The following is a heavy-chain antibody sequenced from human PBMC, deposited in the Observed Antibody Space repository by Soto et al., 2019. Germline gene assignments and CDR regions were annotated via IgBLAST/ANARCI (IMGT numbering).Heavy chain of an antibody. CDR1: GYTFISYG. CDR3: AISYSSYALIDYFYYCMDV. J-gene: IGHJ6*02. CDR2: ITAYSGNT. D-gene: IGHD4-4*01. Sequence: ASVKVSCKASGYTFISYGIHWVRQAPGQGLEWMGWITAYSGNTEYAQKVQGRVTMTAETSTSTAYMELRRLRSDDTAVYYCAISYSSYALIDYFYYCMDVWGQGTTVTVAS. V-gene: IGHV1-18*01.